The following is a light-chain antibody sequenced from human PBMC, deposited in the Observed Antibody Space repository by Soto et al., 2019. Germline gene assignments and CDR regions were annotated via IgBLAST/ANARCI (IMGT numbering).Light chain of an antibody. CDR3: QHSYSTPIT. V-gene: IGKV1-39*01. CDR2: AAS. CDR1: QSISSY. J-gene: IGKJ5*01. Sequence: DLQMTQSPSSLSASVGDSVTITCRASQSISSYLNWYQQKPGKAPKLLIYAASSLQSGVPSRFSGSGSGPDFTLTISTLQPEDFATYYCQHSYSTPITFGQGTRLEIK.